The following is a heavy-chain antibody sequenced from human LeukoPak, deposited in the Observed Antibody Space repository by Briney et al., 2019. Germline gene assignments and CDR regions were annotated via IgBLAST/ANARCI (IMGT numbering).Heavy chain of an antibody. Sequence: GGSLRLSCAASGFTFSTYTMYWVRHPPGKRLEWVSIIGNNGGGIHYADSVRGWFTISRDNSKNALYLQMNSLRVEDTAVYYCAIDPNWGTHSWGQGVLVTVSS. CDR3: AIDPNWGTHS. J-gene: IGHJ4*02. V-gene: IGHV3-23*01. CDR2: IGNNGGGI. CDR1: GFTFSTYT. D-gene: IGHD7-27*01.